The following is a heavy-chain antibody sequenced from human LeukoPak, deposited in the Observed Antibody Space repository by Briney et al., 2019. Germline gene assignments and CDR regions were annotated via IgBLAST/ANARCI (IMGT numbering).Heavy chain of an antibody. D-gene: IGHD3-22*01. CDR2: ISGGGDK. Sequence: GGSLRLSCAASGFTFSSYSMSWVRQAPGKGLEWVTTISGGGDKQYADHVKGRFTVSRDDSKNTLYLQMNSLRAEDTALYYCAKDVNSSGYYLGFDYWGQGTLVTVSS. CDR3: AKDVNSSGYYLGFDY. CDR1: GFTFSSYS. V-gene: IGHV3-23*01. J-gene: IGHJ4*02.